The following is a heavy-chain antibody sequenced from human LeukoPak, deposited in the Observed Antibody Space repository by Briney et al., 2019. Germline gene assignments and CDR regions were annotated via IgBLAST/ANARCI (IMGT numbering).Heavy chain of an antibody. D-gene: IGHD3-22*01. V-gene: IGHV3-53*01. Sequence: GGSLRLSCAASGFTVSSNYMSWVRQAPGKGLEWVSVIYSGGSTYYADSVKGRFTISRDNSKNTLYLQMNSLRAEDTAVYYCARGGIVVVIDDAFDIWGQGTMVTVSS. CDR1: GFTVSSNY. J-gene: IGHJ3*02. CDR2: IYSGGST. CDR3: ARGGIVVVIDDAFDI.